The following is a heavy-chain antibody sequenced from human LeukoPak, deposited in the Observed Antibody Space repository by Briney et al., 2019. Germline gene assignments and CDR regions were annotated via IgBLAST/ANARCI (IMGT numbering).Heavy chain of an antibody. CDR2: IRYDGSNK. D-gene: IGHD6-13*01. J-gene: IGHJ4*02. V-gene: IGHV3-30*02. CDR3: ANNGALAAAGTTVDY. CDR1: GFTFSSYG. Sequence: PGGSLRLSCAASGFTFSSYGMHWVRRAPGKGLEWVAFIRYDGSNKYYADSVKGRFTISRDNSKNTLYLQMNSLRAEDTAVYYCANNGALAAAGTTVDYWGQGTLVTVSS.